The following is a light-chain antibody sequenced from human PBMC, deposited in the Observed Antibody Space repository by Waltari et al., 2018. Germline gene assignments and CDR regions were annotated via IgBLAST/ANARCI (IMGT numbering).Light chain of an antibody. Sequence: QSLLTQPPSVSGAPGQRITIPCTGSRSNIGAGYEVPWYQQFPGTPPKLLIFGSINRASGVPDRFSGSKSGTSASLAITGLQPEDEADYYCQSYDSSLTGFWVFGGGTKLTVV. J-gene: IGLJ3*02. CDR2: GSI. V-gene: IGLV1-40*01. CDR1: RSNIGAGYE. CDR3: QSYDSSLTGFWV.